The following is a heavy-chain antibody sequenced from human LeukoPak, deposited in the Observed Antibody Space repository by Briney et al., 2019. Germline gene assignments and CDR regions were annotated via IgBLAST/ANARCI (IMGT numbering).Heavy chain of an antibody. CDR3: ASYSSGWYGVDY. CDR2: IYHTGST. Sequence: SETLSLTCAVSGGSISSSNWWSWVRQAPGKGLGWIGEIYHTGSTNYNPSLKSRVTISVDKSKNQISLKLSSVTAADTAVYYCASYSSGWYGVDYWGQGTLVTVSS. J-gene: IGHJ4*02. CDR1: GGSISSSNW. D-gene: IGHD6-19*01. V-gene: IGHV4-4*02.